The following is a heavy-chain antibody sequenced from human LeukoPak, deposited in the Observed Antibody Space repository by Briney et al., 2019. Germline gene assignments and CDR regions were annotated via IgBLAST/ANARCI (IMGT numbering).Heavy chain of an antibody. CDR2: ISGSGGST. V-gene: IGHV3-23*01. CDR3: AKRIQSAMATGY. J-gene: IGHJ4*02. CDR1: GFTFSSYA. D-gene: IGHD5-18*01. Sequence: GGSLRLSCAASGFTFSSYAMSWVRQAPGKGLEWVSAISGSGGSTYYADSVKGRFTISRDNSKNTLYPQMNSLRAEDTAVYYCAKRIQSAMATGYWGQGTLVTVSS.